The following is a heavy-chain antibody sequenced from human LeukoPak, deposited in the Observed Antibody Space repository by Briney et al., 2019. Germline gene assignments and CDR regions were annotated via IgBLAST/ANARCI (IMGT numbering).Heavy chain of an antibody. V-gene: IGHV4-39*01. CDR2: IYYSGST. CDR3: ARGSRWELLRSFDY. CDR1: GGSISSSSYY. J-gene: IGHJ4*02. D-gene: IGHD1-26*01. Sequence: SETLSLTCTVSGGSISSSSYYWGWIRQPPGKGLVWIGSIYYSGSTYYNPSLKSRVTISVYTSKNQFSLKLSSVTAGDTAVYYCARGSRWELLRSFDYWGQGTLVTVSS.